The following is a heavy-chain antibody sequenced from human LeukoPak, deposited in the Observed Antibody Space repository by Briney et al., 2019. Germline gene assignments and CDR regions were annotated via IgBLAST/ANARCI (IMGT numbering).Heavy chain of an antibody. Sequence: ASVKVSCKASGYTFTSYGISWVRQAPGQGLEWMGWISAYNGNTNYAQKLQGRVTMTTDTSTSTAYMELRSLRSDDTAAYYCARAYDSSGYYHTRYRYYFDYWGQGTLVTVSS. CDR1: GYTFTSYG. J-gene: IGHJ4*02. D-gene: IGHD3-22*01. CDR2: ISAYNGNT. V-gene: IGHV1-18*01. CDR3: ARAYDSSGYYHTRYRYYFDY.